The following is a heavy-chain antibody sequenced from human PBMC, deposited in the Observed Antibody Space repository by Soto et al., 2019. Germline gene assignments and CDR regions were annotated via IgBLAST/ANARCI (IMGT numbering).Heavy chain of an antibody. CDR1: GGSISSSSYY. CDR3: ARRGCSGGSCYEGYRYGSHRFDP. J-gene: IGHJ5*02. Sequence: SETLSLTYTVSGGSISSSSYYWGWSRQPPGKGLEWIGRIHYSGSTYYHPSLKSRVTISVDTSKNQFSRKLSSVTAADTAVYYCARRGCSGGSCYEGYRYGSHRFDPWGQGTLVTVSS. V-gene: IGHV4-39*01. CDR2: IHYSGST. D-gene: IGHD2-15*01.